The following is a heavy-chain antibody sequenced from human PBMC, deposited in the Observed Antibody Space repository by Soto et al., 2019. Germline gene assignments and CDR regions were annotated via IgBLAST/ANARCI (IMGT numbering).Heavy chain of an antibody. Sequence: SETLSLTCTVSGGPISSYYWSWIRQPPGKGLEWIGYIYYSGSTNYNPSLKSRVTISVDTSKNQFSLKLSSVTAADTAVYYCAKESSGSYDWLGYYYYGMDVWGQGTTVTVSS. CDR1: GGPISSYY. J-gene: IGHJ6*02. CDR3: AKESSGSYDWLGYYYYGMDV. CDR2: IYYSGST. D-gene: IGHD3-10*01. V-gene: IGHV4-59*01.